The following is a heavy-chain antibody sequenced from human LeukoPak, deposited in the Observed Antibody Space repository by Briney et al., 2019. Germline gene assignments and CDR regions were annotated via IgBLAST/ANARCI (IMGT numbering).Heavy chain of an antibody. CDR2: ISPSGTTI. V-gene: IGHV3-48*03. CDR3: ARKTFGTVYFDY. J-gene: IGHJ4*02. Sequence: PGGSLRLSCAASGFTFSTYEMNWVRQAPGKGLEWVSYISPSGTTIYYAESVKERFTISRDNAKNSVYLQMNSLRVEDTAVYYCARKTFGTVYFDYWGQGVLVTVSS. CDR1: GFTFSTYE. D-gene: IGHD1-1*01.